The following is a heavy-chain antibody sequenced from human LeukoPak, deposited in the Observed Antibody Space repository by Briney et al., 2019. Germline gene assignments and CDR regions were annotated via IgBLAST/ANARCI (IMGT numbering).Heavy chain of an antibody. CDR2: INPYSGDT. CDR1: GYTFTGYY. J-gene: IGHJ4*02. CDR3: ARLVHSGVGEDDY. V-gene: IGHV1-2*02. D-gene: IGHD3-16*01. Sequence: ASVKVSCKASGYTFTGYYIHWVRQAPGQGLEWLGWINPYSGDTNYAQNLQGGVTVTRDTSISTAYMELSRLRSDDTAVYYCARLVHSGVGEDDYWGQGTLVIVSS.